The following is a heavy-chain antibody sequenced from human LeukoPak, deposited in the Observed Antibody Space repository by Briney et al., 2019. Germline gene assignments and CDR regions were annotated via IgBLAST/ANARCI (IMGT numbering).Heavy chain of an antibody. J-gene: IGHJ6*02. Sequence: ASVKVSCKASGYTFTGYYMHWVRQAPGQGLEWMGWINPNSGGTNYAQKFQGRVTMTRDTSISTAYMELSRLRSDDTAVYYCARVGVGLDYYYGMDVWGQGATVTVSS. CDR1: GYTFTGYY. D-gene: IGHD3-16*01. CDR2: INPNSGGT. V-gene: IGHV1-2*02. CDR3: ARVGVGLDYYYGMDV.